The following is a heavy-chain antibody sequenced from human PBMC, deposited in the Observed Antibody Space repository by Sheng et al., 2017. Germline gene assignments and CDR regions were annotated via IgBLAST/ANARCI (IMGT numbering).Heavy chain of an antibody. V-gene: IGHV3-23*01. CDR3: AKDYEGEEWELRYYFDY. Sequence: EVQLLESGGGLVQPGGSLRLSCAASGFTFSSYAMSWVRQAPGKGLEWVSAISGSGGSTYYADSVKGRFTISRDNSKNTLYLQMNSLRAEDTAVYYCAKDYEGEEWELRYYFDYWGQGTLVTVSS. CDR1: GFTFSSYA. D-gene: IGHD1-26*01. J-gene: IGHJ4*02. CDR2: ISGSGGST.